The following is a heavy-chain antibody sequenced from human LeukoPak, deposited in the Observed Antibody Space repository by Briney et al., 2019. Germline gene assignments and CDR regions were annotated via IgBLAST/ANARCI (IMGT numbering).Heavy chain of an antibody. J-gene: IGHJ4*02. D-gene: IGHD3-22*01. CDR1: GGSISSYY. Sequence: PSETLSLTCTVSGGSISSYYWSWIRQPPGKGLEWIGYIYYSGNTNYNPSLKSRVTISVDTSKNQFSPKLSPVTAADTAVYYCARHGEYYDSSGYYYFDYWGQGTLVTVSS. CDR3: ARHGEYYDSSGYYYFDY. V-gene: IGHV4-59*08. CDR2: IYYSGNT.